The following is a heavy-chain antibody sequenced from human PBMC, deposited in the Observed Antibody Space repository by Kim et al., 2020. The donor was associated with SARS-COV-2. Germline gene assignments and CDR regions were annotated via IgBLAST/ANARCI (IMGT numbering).Heavy chain of an antibody. J-gene: IGHJ4*02. Sequence: KYYEDSVKGRFTISRDNAKTSLYLQMNSLRAEDPAVYDCGRDAAAWGCDYWGQGTLVTVSS. CDR3: GRDAAAWGCDY. V-gene: IGHV3-7*01. CDR2: K. D-gene: IGHD6-25*01.